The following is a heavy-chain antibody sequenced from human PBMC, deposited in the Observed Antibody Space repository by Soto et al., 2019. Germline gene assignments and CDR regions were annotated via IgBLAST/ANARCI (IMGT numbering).Heavy chain of an antibody. CDR1: GYTFTSYY. CDR3: ARLRPHYDILTQPDLSSGFDP. V-gene: IGHV1-46*01. D-gene: IGHD3-9*01. Sequence: ASVKVSCKASGYTFTSYYMHWVRQAPGQGLEWMGIINPSGGSTSYAQKFQGRVTMTRDTSTSTAYMELRSLRSDDTAVYYCARLRPHYDILTQPDLSSGFDPWGQGTLVTVSS. J-gene: IGHJ5*02. CDR2: INPSGGST.